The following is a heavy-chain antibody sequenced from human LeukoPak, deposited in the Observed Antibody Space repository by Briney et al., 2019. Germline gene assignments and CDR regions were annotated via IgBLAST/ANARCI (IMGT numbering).Heavy chain of an antibody. V-gene: IGHV3-74*01. J-gene: IGHJ5*02. CDR1: GFTFSNSW. D-gene: IGHD3-22*01. CDR3: VRYYYDSSGYYPEES. CDR2: IKSDGSIT. Sequence: GGSLRLSCAASGFTFSNSWMHWVRQAPGKGLVWVSSIKSDGSITRFADSVKGRFTISRDNAKNSLYLQMNSLRAEDTAVYYCVRYYYDSSGYYPEESWGQGTLVTVSS.